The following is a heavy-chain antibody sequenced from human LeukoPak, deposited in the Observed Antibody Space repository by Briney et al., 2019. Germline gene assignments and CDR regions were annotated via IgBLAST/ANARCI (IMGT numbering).Heavy chain of an antibody. CDR1: GFTFRNYV. CDR3: AREGYYGSGSPPSLYFDY. CDR2: TSSDLNVK. V-gene: IGHV3-30-3*01. D-gene: IGHD3-10*01. Sequence: PGGSLGLSCAASGFTFRNYVIHWVRQAPGKGLEWVAVTSSDLNVKLYADSGKGRFTISRDNSRSTLYLQMNSLRPEDTAIYYCAREGYYGSGSPPSLYFDYWGQGTLVTVSS. J-gene: IGHJ4*02.